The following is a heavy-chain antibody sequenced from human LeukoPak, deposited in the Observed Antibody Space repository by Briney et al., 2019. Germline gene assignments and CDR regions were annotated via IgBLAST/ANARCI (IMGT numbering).Heavy chain of an antibody. Sequence: GASVNVSCKASGYTFTSYDINWVRQATGQRPEWVGWINAGNGNTKYSQKFQGRVTITRDTSASTAYMELTSLTSEDTAVYYCARGPRAAADDYWGQGTLVTVTS. D-gene: IGHD6-13*01. CDR2: INAGNGNT. J-gene: IGHJ4*02. CDR1: GYTFTSYD. V-gene: IGHV1-3*01. CDR3: ARGPRAAADDY.